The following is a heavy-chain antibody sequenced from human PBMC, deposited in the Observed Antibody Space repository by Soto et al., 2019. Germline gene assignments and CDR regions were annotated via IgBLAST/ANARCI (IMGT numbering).Heavy chain of an antibody. CDR3: ARRSQLDY. CDR2: ISTTGSTI. CDR1: GFTFCDYN. V-gene: IGHV3-11*01. J-gene: IGHJ4*02. Sequence: GGSLRLSCAASGFTFCDYNMNWIRQAPGKGLEWVSYISTTGSTIYYADSVKGRFTISRDNTKNSLYLQMDSLRAEDTAVYYCARRSQLDYWGQGTLVTVSS.